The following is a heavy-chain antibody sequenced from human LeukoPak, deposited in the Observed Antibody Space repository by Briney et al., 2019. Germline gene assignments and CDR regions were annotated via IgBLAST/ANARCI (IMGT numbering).Heavy chain of an antibody. J-gene: IGHJ5*02. CDR3: ARDLPVGATNWFDP. V-gene: IGHV3-23*01. CDR1: GFIFRSSN. CDR2: ISAIGDIT. D-gene: IGHD1-26*01. Sequence: GGSLRLSCAASGFIFRSSNMSWVRQAPGKGLEWVSSISAIGDITHYAESVQGRFTISRDNSGNTLYLQMNSLRAEDTAVYYCARDLPVGATNWFDPWGQGTLVTVSS.